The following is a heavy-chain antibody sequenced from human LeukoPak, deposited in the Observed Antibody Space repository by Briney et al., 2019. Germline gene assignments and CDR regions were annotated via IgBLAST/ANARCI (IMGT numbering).Heavy chain of an antibody. Sequence: GRSLRLSCAASVFTFSSFGMHGVRQAPGKGLECGAVISYDGSLKHYLDSVKGRFTISRDNSKNTLSLQMDSLRVEDTAVYPCAKKYSYGSGAGDALDIWGPGTLVTVSS. V-gene: IGHV3-30*18. CDR2: ISYDGSLK. CDR1: VFTFSSFG. D-gene: IGHD3-10*01. J-gene: IGHJ3*02. CDR3: AKKYSYGSGAGDALDI.